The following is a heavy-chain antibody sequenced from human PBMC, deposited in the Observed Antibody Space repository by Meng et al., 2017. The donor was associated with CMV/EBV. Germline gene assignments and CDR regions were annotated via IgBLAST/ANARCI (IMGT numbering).Heavy chain of an antibody. CDR2: INHSGST. J-gene: IGHJ5*02. Sequence: SETLSLTCAVYGGSFSGYYWSWIRQPPGKGLEWIGEINHSGSTNYNPSLKSRVTISVDTSKNQFSLKLSSVTAADTAVYYCARGYGSGSYYNWFDPWGQGTLVTVSS. V-gene: IGHV4-34*01. D-gene: IGHD3-10*01. CDR1: GGSFSGYY. CDR3: ARGYGSGSYYNWFDP.